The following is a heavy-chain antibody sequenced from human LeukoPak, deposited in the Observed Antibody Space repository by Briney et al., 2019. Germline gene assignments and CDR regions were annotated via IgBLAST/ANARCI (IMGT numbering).Heavy chain of an antibody. J-gene: IGHJ3*02. CDR1: GGSVSSEGYH. V-gene: IGHV4-61*08. Sequence: SKTRTLPGTVFGGSVSSEGYHGCWIRQPPGKGLGGISYIFNSGSSNFIPSLDRRVTLSVDTSKNQFSLKLNSVTAADAAQYHCARGVGGVREGFDIWGQGTMVTVSS. CDR3: ARGVGGVREGFDI. D-gene: IGHD3-16*01. CDR2: IFNSGSS.